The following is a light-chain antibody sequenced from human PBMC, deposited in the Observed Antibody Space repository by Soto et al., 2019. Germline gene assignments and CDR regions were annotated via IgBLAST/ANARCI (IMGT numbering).Light chain of an antibody. J-gene: IGKJ5*01. CDR3: QLYGISPH. V-gene: IGKV3-15*01. CDR2: GVS. Sequence: EILMTHSPSTLSVSPGERATLSCRASQSVSSNLAWYQQKPGQAPRLLIYGVSTRATDIPARFSGSGSGTEFTLTISSLQSEDFAVYYCQLYGISPHFGQGTRLEIK. CDR1: QSVSSN.